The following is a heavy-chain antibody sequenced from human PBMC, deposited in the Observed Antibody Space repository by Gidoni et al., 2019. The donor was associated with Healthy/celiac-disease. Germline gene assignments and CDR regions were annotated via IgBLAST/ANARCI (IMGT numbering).Heavy chain of an antibody. J-gene: IGHJ5*02. CDR1: AFPFSSYS. D-gene: IGHD2-2*01. V-gene: IGHV3-48*04. CDR3: ARADATPNWLDP. Sequence: EVHLVESGGGLVPPGGSLRLSCAASAFPFSSYSMNGVRQAPGKGLEWVSYISSSSSTIYYADSVKGRFTISRDNAKNSLYLQMNSLRAEDTAVYYCARADATPNWLDPWGQGTLVTVSS. CDR2: ISSSSSTI.